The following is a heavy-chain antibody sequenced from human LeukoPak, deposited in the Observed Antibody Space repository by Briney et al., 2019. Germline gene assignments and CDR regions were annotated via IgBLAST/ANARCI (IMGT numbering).Heavy chain of an antibody. CDR2: VSSNGDT. D-gene: IGHD5-24*01. V-gene: IGHV4-59*02. CDR1: GDSVNGYY. J-gene: IGHJ4*02. CDR3: AKWDGNKMSFYY. Sequence: SETLSLTCTVSGDSVNGYYWNWIRQPPGRGLEWIGFVSSNGDTNYNPSLKSRVTMLVDTSKNQISLRLSSVTAADTAVYYCAKWDGNKMSFYYWGQGTLVTVSS.